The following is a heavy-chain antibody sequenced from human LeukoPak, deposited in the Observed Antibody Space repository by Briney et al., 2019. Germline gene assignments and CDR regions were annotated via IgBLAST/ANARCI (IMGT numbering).Heavy chain of an antibody. V-gene: IGHV4-34*01. D-gene: IGHD4-17*01. J-gene: IGHJ6*03. CDR3: ARNRYGDYYYYCMDV. Sequence: PSETLSLTCAVYGGSFSTYYWSWIRQPPGKGLEWIGEINHSGSTNYNPSLKSRVTISVDTSKNQFSLKLSSVTAADTAVYYCARNRYGDYYYYCMDVWGKGTTVTISS. CDR2: INHSGST. CDR1: GGSFSTYY.